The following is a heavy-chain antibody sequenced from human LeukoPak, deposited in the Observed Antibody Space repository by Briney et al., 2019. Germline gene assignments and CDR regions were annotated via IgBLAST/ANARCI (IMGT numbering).Heavy chain of an antibody. V-gene: IGHV3-21*01. D-gene: IGHD1-26*01. CDR3: VVGATAFDY. Sequence: GGSLRLSCTASGFTFSSSSMNWVRQAPGKGLEWVSSISSSSTYINFADSVKGRFTISRDNAKSSLYLEMNSLRAEDMAVYYCVVGATAFDYWGQGTLVTVSS. CDR1: GFTFSSSS. J-gene: IGHJ4*02. CDR2: ISSSSTYI.